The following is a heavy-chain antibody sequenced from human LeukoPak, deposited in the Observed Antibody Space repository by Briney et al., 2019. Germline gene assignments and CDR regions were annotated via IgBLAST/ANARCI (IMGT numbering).Heavy chain of an antibody. V-gene: IGHV3-7*01. Sequence: GGSLRLSCAASGFDFSSYWMSWVRQAPGKGLEWVANIKQDGSEESYVDSVKGRFTISRDNAKNSLYLQMNSLRAEDTAVYYCAREHGSGSYFDYWGQGTLVTVSS. CDR1: GFDFSSYW. D-gene: IGHD3-10*01. CDR2: IKQDGSEE. J-gene: IGHJ4*02. CDR3: AREHGSGSYFDY.